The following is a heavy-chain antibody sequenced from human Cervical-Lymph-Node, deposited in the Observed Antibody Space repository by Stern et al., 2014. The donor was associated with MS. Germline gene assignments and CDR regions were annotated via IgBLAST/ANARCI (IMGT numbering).Heavy chain of an antibody. V-gene: IGHV5-51*03. CDR1: GYLFDDYW. CDR2: IFPRDSNT. Sequence: EVQLEESGAEVKKPGESLKISCEASGYLFDDYWIGWVRQMSGRGLELVAIIFPRDSNTRYSPSVQGQVTISADKSISTAYLQWSTLKASAPPMYSCANSPATPSGYDRFDYWGQGALVTVSS. J-gene: IGHJ4*02. D-gene: IGHD5-12*01. CDR3: ANSPATPSGYDRFDY.